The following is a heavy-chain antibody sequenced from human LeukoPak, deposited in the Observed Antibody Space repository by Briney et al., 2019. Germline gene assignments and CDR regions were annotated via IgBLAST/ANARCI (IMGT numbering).Heavy chain of an antibody. V-gene: IGHV3-66*01. D-gene: IGHD3-10*01. Sequence: PGGSLRLSCAASGFTFSSYGMSWVRQAPGKGLEWVSVIYSGGRTYYADSVKGRFTISRDNSKNTLYLQMNSLRAEDTAVYYCAGGSGFRTFFGYWGQGTLVTVSS. CDR2: IYSGGRT. J-gene: IGHJ4*02. CDR3: AGGSGFRTFFGY. CDR1: GFTFSSYG.